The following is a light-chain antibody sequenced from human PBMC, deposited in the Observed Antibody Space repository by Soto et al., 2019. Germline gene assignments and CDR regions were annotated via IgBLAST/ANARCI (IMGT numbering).Light chain of an antibody. V-gene: IGKV1-5*03. J-gene: IGKJ1*01. Sequence: DIQMTQSPSTLSASVGDRVTITCRASQSISSWLAWYQQKQGQAPKLLIYKASSLESGVPSRFSGSGSGTEFTLTISRLQPDDLATYYCQQYNSFPTFGQGTQVEIK. CDR2: KAS. CDR1: QSISSW. CDR3: QQYNSFPT.